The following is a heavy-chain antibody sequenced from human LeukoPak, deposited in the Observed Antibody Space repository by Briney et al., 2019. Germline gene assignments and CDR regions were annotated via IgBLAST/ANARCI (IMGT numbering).Heavy chain of an antibody. CDR3: ARGIRFLAFDP. CDR2: IYHSGST. Sequence: SETLSLTCTVSGGSIISSTFYWGWVRQPPGKGLEWIGYIYHSGSTYYNPSLKSRVTISVDRSKNQFSLKLSSVTAADTAVYYCARGIRFLAFDPWGQGTLVTVSS. CDR1: GGSIISSTFY. D-gene: IGHD3-3*01. V-gene: IGHV4-30-2*01. J-gene: IGHJ5*02.